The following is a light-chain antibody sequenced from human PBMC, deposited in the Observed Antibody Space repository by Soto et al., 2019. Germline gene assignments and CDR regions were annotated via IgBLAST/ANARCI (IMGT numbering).Light chain of an antibody. CDR1: SSDVGVYKY. J-gene: IGLJ1*01. CDR3: CSYAGDYTFV. CDR2: DVI. Sequence: QSVLIQPRSVSGSPGQSVTISCTGTSSDVGVYKYVSWCRQLPGKAPKLMIYDVITRPSGVPDRFSGSKSGNTASLTISGLQAEDEADYYCCSYAGDYTFVFGTGTKLTVL. V-gene: IGLV2-11*01.